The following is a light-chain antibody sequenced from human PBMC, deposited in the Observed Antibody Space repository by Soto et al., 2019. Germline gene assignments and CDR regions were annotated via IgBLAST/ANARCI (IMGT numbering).Light chain of an antibody. CDR2: DAS. CDR3: QQYINYPWT. J-gene: IGKJ1*01. Sequence: IQMTQSPSTLSASVLYRVTSTFRAVQSMSGGLSFYQQKPGKPPKLLIYDASSLESGAPSRFGGGGSGTEFTLTISSLQPDDFAIYYCQQYINYPWTFGQGTKVDIK. V-gene: IGKV1-5*01. CDR1: QSMSGG.